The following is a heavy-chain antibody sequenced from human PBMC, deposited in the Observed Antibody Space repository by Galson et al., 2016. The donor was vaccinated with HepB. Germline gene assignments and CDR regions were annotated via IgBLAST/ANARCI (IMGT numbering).Heavy chain of an antibody. CDR3: ARHSRYEGGALYASGGSNLDY. D-gene: IGHD3-10*01. CDR1: GYSFSSHW. CDR2: IDPPDSYT. V-gene: IGHV5-10-1*01. J-gene: IGHJ4*02. Sequence: QSGAEVKKPGESLRISCKGSGYSFSSHWISWVRQMPGKGLEWMGRIDPPDSYTNYSPSFQGHVTISADKSFSTAYLQWSSLKASATATYYCARHSRYEGGALYASGGSNLDYWGQGTLVTVSS.